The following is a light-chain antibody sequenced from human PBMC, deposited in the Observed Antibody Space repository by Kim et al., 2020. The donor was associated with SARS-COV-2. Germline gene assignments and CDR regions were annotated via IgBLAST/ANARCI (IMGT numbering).Light chain of an antibody. CDR3: AAWDDSLSGRV. Sequence: GQRVPISGSGGSSNIGSNYVYWYQQLPGPAPKLLIYRNNQRPSGVPDRFSGSKSGTSASLAISGLRSEDEADYYCAAWDDSLSGRVFGGGTQLTVL. J-gene: IGLJ3*02. V-gene: IGLV1-47*01. CDR1: SSNIGSNY. CDR2: RNN.